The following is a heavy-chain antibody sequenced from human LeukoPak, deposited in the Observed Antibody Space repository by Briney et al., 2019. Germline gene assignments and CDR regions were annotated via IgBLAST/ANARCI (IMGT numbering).Heavy chain of an antibody. CDR1: GDSITMYY. D-gene: IGHD5-12*01. J-gene: IGHJ4*02. CDR2: IYHSGST. CDR3: ARDGYSGNDGL. Sequence: SETLSLTCSVSGDSITMYYWTWIRQPPGKGLEWIGYIYHSGSTNYNPSLTSRVTISVDTSKNQFSLKLSSVTAADTAVYYCARDGYSGNDGLWGQGTLVTVSS. V-gene: IGHV4-59*01.